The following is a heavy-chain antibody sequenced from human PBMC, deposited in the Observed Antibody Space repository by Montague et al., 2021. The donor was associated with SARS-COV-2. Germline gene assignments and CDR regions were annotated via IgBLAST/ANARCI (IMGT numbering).Heavy chain of an antibody. J-gene: IGHJ4*02. CDR1: GFTFSSYG. CDR3: AREAEIFGVVISPLFY. Sequence: SLRLSCAASGFTFSSYGMHWVRQAPGKGLEWVAVIWYDGSNKYYADSXXGRFTISRDNSKNTLYLQMNSLRAEDTAVYYCAREAEIFGVVISPLFYWGQGTLGTGS. D-gene: IGHD3-3*01. CDR2: IWYDGSNK. V-gene: IGHV3-33*01.